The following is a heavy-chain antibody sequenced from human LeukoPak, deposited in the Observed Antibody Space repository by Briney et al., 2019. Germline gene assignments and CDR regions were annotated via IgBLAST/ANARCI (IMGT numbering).Heavy chain of an antibody. Sequence: PGRSLRLSCAASGFTFSSYAMHWVRQAPGKGLEWVANMKVDGSDIHYVDSVKGRFTISRDNAKNSLYLQMNSLRAEDTAVYYCARAAEVWFGELGYYFDYWGQGTLVTVSS. J-gene: IGHJ4*02. CDR2: MKVDGSDI. D-gene: IGHD3-10*01. CDR3: ARAAEVWFGELGYYFDY. V-gene: IGHV3-7*01. CDR1: GFTFSSYA.